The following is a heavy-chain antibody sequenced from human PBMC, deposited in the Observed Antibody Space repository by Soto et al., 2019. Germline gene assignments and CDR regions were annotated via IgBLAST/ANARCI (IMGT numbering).Heavy chain of an antibody. CDR2: ISYDGSNK. V-gene: IGHV3-30*18. D-gene: IGHD3-22*01. CDR1: GFNFRSYG. J-gene: IGHJ3*02. CDR3: TQGYHSSGHPGYGGAFDI. Sequence: PGGSLRLSCAASGFNFRSYGMHWVRQAPGKGLEWVAVISYDGSNKYYADSVKGRFTISRDNSKNTLYLQMNSLRAEDTAVYFCTQGYHSSGHPGYGGAFDIWGQGTMVTVSS.